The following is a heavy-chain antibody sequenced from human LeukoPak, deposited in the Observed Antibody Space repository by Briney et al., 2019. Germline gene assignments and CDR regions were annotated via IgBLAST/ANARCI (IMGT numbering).Heavy chain of an antibody. CDR2: TYYRSKWYN. V-gene: IGHV6-1*01. Sequence: SQTLSLTCAISGDSVSSNSAAWNWIRQSPSRGLEWLGRTYYRSKWYNDYTVSVKSRISINPDTSKNQFSLQLNSVTPGDTAVYYCAREKFAPNWFDPWGQGTLVTVSS. J-gene: IGHJ5*02. CDR1: GDSVSSNSAA. CDR3: AREKFAPNWFDP.